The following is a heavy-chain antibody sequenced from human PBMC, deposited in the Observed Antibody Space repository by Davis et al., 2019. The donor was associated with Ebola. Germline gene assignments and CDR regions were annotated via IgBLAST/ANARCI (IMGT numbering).Heavy chain of an antibody. V-gene: IGHV1-69*06. D-gene: IGHD4-11*01. CDR2: IIPIFGTA. CDR3: ARGGSNYPWYYGMDV. CDR1: GYTFTSYA. Sequence: AASVKVSCKASGYTFTSYAMHWVRQAPGQGLEWMGGIIPIFGTANYAQKFQGRVTITADKSTSTAYMELSSLRSEDTAVYYCARGGSNYPWYYGMDVWGQGTTVTVSS. J-gene: IGHJ6*02.